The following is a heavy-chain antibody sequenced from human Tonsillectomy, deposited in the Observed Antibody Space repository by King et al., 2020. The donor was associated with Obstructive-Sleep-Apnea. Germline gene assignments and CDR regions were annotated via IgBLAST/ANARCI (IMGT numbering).Heavy chain of an antibody. CDR2: IWSDGSNE. J-gene: IGHJ4*02. V-gene: IGHV3-33*06. Sequence: VQLVESGGGVVQPGRSLRLSCAASGFTFSSYGMHWVRQAPGKGLEWVAIIWSDGSNEYYPDSVRGRFTISRDNSKNTVYLQMSSLRAEDTAVYYCAKDTRSGHQETFEYWGQGTLVTVSS. D-gene: IGHD2-15*01. CDR1: GFTFSSYG. CDR3: AKDTRSGHQETFEY.